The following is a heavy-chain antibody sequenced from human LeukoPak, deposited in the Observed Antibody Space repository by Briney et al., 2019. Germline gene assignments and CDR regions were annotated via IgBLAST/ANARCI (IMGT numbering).Heavy chain of an antibody. J-gene: IGHJ4*02. CDR1: GFTFNSYT. CDR2: ISSNGGGT. CDR3: VKDPLDY. Sequence: GGSLRLSCSPSGFTFNSYTMHWVRQAPGKGLEYVSAISSNGGGTYYADSVKGRLIISRDNSKNTLYLQMSSLRGEDTAVYYCVKDPLDYWGQGTLVTVSS. V-gene: IGHV3-64D*09.